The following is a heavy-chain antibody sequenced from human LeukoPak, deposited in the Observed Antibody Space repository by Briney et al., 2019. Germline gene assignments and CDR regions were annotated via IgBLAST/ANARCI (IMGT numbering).Heavy chain of an antibody. D-gene: IGHD3-22*01. J-gene: IGHJ3*02. CDR1: GYTFTDYY. V-gene: IGHV1-2*02. Sequence: GASVKVSCKASGYTFTDYYIHWVRQAPGQGLEWMGWINPKSGGTNYAQKFQARVTMTRDTSISKVYMELSRLRSDDTAVYYCARGGDYHDISGYSDDAFDIWGQGTMVTVSS. CDR3: ARGGDYHDISGYSDDAFDI. CDR2: INPKSGGT.